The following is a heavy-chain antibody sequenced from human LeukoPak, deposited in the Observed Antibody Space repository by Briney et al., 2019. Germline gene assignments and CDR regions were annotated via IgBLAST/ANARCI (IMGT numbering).Heavy chain of an antibody. CDR2: IDWDVDK. J-gene: IGHJ6*02. Sequence: TLSLTCTVSGGSISSYYWSWIRQPPGKGLEWLALIDWDVDKYYSTSLKTRLTISKDTSKNQVVLTMTNMDPVDTATYYCARKVYYGMDVWGQGTTVTVSS. CDR3: ARKVYYGMDV. CDR1: GGSISSYYW. V-gene: IGHV2-70*18.